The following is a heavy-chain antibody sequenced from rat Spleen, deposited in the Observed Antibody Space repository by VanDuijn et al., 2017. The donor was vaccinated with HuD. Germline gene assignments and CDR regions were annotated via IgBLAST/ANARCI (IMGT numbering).Heavy chain of an antibody. V-gene: IGHV5-58*01. Sequence: EVQLVETGGGLVQPGRSLKLSCVASGFTFSSYWMYWIRQAPGKGLEWVSSINPDGGSTFYPDSVKGRFTVSRDDARSTLYLQMDSLRSEDTATYYCARRFDFDYWGQGVMVTVSS. CDR1: GFTFSSYW. J-gene: IGHJ2*01. D-gene: IGHD4-3*01. CDR3: ARRFDFDY. CDR2: INPDGGST.